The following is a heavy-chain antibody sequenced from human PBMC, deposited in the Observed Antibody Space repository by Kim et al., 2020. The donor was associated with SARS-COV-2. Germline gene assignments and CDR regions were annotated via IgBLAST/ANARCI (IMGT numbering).Heavy chain of an antibody. CDR3: ARGSGYSYVDYFGY. Sequence: AQKIQGRVTITAYKSTSTAYMELSSLRSEDTAVYYCARGSGYSYVDYFGYWGQGTLVTVSS. V-gene: IGHV1-69*02. J-gene: IGHJ4*02. D-gene: IGHD5-18*01.